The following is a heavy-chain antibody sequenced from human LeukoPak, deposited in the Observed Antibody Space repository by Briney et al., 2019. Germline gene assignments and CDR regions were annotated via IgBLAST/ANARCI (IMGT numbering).Heavy chain of an antibody. CDR2: ISNRGDTV. CDR1: GFTFSDYY. V-gene: IGHV3-11*01. D-gene: IGHD2-8*01. J-gene: IGHJ6*02. CDR3: ALGTINKDYYFGMDV. Sequence: GGSLRLSCAASGFTFSDYYMTWLRQAPGKGLEWLSYISNRGDTVFYADSVKGRFTVSRDNVKRSLYLQIESLRDDDTAVYHCALGTINKDYYFGMDVWGQGTTVTVSS.